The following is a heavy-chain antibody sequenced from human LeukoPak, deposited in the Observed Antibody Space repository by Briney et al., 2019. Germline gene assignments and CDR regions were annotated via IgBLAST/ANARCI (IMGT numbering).Heavy chain of an antibody. V-gene: IGHV1-46*01. J-gene: IGHJ6*03. Sequence: GASVRVSCKASGYTFTSYYMHWVRQAPGQGLEWMGIINPSGGSTNYAQKFQGRVTMTRDMSTSTVYMELSSLRSEDTAVYYCATDYYDSSAYQNYYMDVWGKGTTVTVSS. D-gene: IGHD3-22*01. CDR3: ATDYYDSSAYQNYYMDV. CDR2: INPSGGST. CDR1: GYTFTSYY.